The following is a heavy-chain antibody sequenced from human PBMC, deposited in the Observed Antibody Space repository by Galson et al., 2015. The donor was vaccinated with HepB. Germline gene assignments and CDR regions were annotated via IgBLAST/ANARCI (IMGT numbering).Heavy chain of an antibody. D-gene: IGHD4-23*01. V-gene: IGHV3-30-3*01. J-gene: IGHJ3*02. CDR1: GFTFSSYA. Sequence: SLRLSCAASGFTFSSYAMHWVRQAPGKGLEWVAVISYDGSNKYYADSVRGRFTISRDNSKNTLYLQMNSLRAEDTAVYYCARESPTGPQTTVVTLYAFDIWGQGTMVTVSS. CDR3: ARESPTGPQTTVVTLYAFDI. CDR2: ISYDGSNK.